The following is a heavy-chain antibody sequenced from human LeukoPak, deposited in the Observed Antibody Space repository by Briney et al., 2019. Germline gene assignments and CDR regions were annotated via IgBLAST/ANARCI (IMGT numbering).Heavy chain of an antibody. V-gene: IGHV4-38-2*02. D-gene: IGHD1-26*01. Sequence: SETLSLTCTVSGYSISSGYYWGWIRQPPGKGLEWIGSIYHSGSTYYNPSLKSRVTLSVDTSKNQFSRKLSSVTAADTAVYYCARKWELLSYIDYWGQGSLVTVSS. J-gene: IGHJ4*02. CDR2: IYHSGST. CDR3: ARKWELLSYIDY. CDR1: GYSISSGYY.